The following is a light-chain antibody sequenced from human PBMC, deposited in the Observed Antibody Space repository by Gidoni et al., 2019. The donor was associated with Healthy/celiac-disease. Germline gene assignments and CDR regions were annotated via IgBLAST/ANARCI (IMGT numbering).Light chain of an antibody. CDR3: TSYAGSNILV. Sequence: QSALTQPPSASGSPGQPVTISFTGPSSDVGGYNLVSWYQQHTGKAPKLMIYEVSKRPSGVPDRFSGSKSGNTASLTVSGLQAEDESEYYCTSYAGSNILVFGGGTKLTVL. J-gene: IGLJ2*01. CDR1: SSDVGGYNL. CDR2: EVS. V-gene: IGLV2-8*01.